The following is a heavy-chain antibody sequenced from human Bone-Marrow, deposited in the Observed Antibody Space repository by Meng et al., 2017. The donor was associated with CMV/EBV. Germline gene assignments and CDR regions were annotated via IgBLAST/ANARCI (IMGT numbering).Heavy chain of an antibody. Sequence: QVQLVQCGAEGTEPGASVKVSCKASGYTFTSYAMHGVRQAPGQRLEWMGWSNAGNGNTKYSQEFQGRVTITRDESTSTAYMELSSLRSEDTAVYYCARDSGEYSSFVGYFQHWGQGTLVTVPS. CDR2: SNAGNGNT. CDR1: GYTFTSYA. V-gene: IGHV1-3*02. J-gene: IGHJ1*01. D-gene: IGHD6-6*01. CDR3: ARDSGEYSSFVGYFQH.